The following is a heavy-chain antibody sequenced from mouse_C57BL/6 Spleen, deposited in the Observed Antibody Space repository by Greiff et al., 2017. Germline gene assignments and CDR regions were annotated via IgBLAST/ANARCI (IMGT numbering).Heavy chain of an antibody. V-gene: IGHV1-64*01. CDR3: ANPRTLYCFDY. Sequence: QVQLQQPGAELVKPGASVKLSCTASGYTFTSYWMHWVKQRPGQGLEWIGMIHPSSGSTNYTEKFKSKATLTVDKSSSTAYLQLSRLTSEDSAVYCGANPRTLYCFDYWGQGTTLTVSA. CDR2: IHPSSGST. J-gene: IGHJ2*01. CDR1: GYTFTSYW. D-gene: IGHD5-1*01.